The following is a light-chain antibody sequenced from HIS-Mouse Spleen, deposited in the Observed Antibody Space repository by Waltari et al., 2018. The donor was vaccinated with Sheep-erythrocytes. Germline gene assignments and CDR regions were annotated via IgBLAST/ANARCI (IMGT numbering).Light chain of an antibody. V-gene: IGLV2-11*01. Sequence: QSALTQPRSVSGSPGQSVTISCTGTSSDVGGYNYVSWYQQHPGKAPKLMIYDVSKRPSGVSDRFSGSKSGNTASLTISGLQAEDEADYYCCSYAGSDNHVFATGTKVTVL. CDR2: DVS. J-gene: IGLJ1*01. CDR3: CSYAGSDNHV. CDR1: SSDVGGYNY.